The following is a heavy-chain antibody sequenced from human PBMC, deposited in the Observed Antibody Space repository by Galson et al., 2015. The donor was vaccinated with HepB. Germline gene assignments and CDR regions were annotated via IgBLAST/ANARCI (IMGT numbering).Heavy chain of an antibody. V-gene: IGHV3-73*01. J-gene: IGHJ4*02. CDR3: TSQTTVGH. Sequence: SLRLSCAASGFTFSGPVMHWVRQASGKGLEWVGRIKSKTDSYATTYAVSLKGRFTISRDDSKNTAYLQMNSLKTEDTAVYYCTSQTTVGHWGQGTLVTVSS. CDR2: IKSKTDSYAT. D-gene: IGHD4-23*01. CDR1: GFTFSGPV.